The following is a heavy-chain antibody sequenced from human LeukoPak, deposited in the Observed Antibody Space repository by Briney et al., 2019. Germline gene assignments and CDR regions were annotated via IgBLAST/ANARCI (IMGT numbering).Heavy chain of an antibody. CDR1: GYTFTGYY. J-gene: IGHJ4*02. CDR3: AILTGYYNDY. CDR2: INPNSGGT. V-gene: IGHV1-2*02. D-gene: IGHD3-9*01. Sequence: ASVKVSCKSSGYTFTGYYMHWVRQAPGQGLEWMGWINPNSGGTNYAQKFQGRVPMTRDTSISTAYMELSRLRSDDTAVYYCAILTGYYNDYWGQGTLVTVSS.